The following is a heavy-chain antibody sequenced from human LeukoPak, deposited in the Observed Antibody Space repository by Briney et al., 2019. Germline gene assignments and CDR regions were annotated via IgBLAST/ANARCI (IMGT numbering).Heavy chain of an antibody. CDR3: ARTMGIAAAVPFRH. Sequence: ASVKVSCKASGGTFSSYAISWVRQAPGQGLEWMGGIIPIFGTANYAQKFQGRVTITADESTSTAYMELSSLRSEDTAVYYCARTMGIAAAVPFRHWGQGTLVTVSS. CDR1: GGTFSSYA. CDR2: IIPIFGTA. J-gene: IGHJ1*01. V-gene: IGHV1-69*13. D-gene: IGHD6-13*01.